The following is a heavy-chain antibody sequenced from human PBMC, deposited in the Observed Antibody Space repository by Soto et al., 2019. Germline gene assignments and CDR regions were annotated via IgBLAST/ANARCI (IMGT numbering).Heavy chain of an antibody. CDR1: GFTFRWFG. V-gene: IGHV3-30*18. J-gene: IGHJ4*02. Sequence: VGSLRLSCAGSGFTFRWFGMNWVRQAPGKGLEWVARISNDGSNEYYVDSVKGRFTISRDNSKNTLYLQMDSLRAEDTAVYYCAKGEVRGIIPSYFDYWGLGTLVTVSS. D-gene: IGHD3-10*01. CDR3: AKGEVRGIIPSYFDY. CDR2: ISNDGSNE.